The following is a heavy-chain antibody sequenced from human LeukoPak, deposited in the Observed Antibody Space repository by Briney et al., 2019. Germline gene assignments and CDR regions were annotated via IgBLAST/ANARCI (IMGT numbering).Heavy chain of an antibody. J-gene: IGHJ4*02. D-gene: IGHD2-2*01. CDR3: ARPHCSSTSCYYYFDY. V-gene: IGHV4-34*01. CDR2: INHSGST. Sequence: PSETLSLTCAVYGGSFSGYYWSWIRQPPGKGLEWIGDINHSGSTNYNPSLKSRVTISVDTSKNQFSLKLSSVTAADTAVYYCARPHCSSTSCYYYFDYWGQGTLVTVSS. CDR1: GGSFSGYY.